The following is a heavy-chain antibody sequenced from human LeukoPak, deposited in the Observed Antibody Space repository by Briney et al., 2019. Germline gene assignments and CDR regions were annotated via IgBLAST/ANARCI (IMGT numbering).Heavy chain of an antibody. D-gene: IGHD5-12*01. V-gene: IGHV3-9*01. CDR2: ISWNSDTI. CDR1: GLTFDDYA. J-gene: IGHJ4*02. CDR3: ATNGGGDSGYGNFNY. Sequence: PGGSLRLSCAVSGLTFDDYAMHWVRQVPGKGLEWVSGISWNSDTIDLADSVKGRFTISRDNAKNSLYLQMNRLRAEDKALYYCATNGGGDSGYGNFNYWGQGTLVTVSS.